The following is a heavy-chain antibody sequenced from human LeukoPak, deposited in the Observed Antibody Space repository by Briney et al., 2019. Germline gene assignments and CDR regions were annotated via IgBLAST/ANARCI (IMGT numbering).Heavy chain of an antibody. CDR1: GFTFSNFW. J-gene: IGHJ3*02. CDR2: IKQEGREK. CDR3: ARSLRDPPDDSRGYRAFDI. Sequence: GGSLRLSCAASGFTFSNFWVIWVRQAPGEGLEWVANIKQEGREKNYVHSVKGRFPISRDNGENSLYLQMNSLRAEDTADYHLARSLRDPPDDSRGYRAFDIWGQGTMVTVSS. V-gene: IGHV3-7*03. D-gene: IGHD3-22*01.